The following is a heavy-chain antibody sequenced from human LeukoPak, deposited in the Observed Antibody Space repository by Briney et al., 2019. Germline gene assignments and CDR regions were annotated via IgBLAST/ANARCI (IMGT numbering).Heavy chain of an antibody. D-gene: IGHD1-1*01. CDR1: GGSFSGYY. CDR2: INHTGST. J-gene: IGHJ3*02. Sequence: ASETLSLTCAVYGGSFSGYYWSWIRQPPGKGLEWIGEINHTGSTNYNPSLKSRVTISVDTSKNQFSLKLSSVTAADTAVYYCARETGGVAFDIWGQGTMVTVSS. V-gene: IGHV4-34*01. CDR3: ARETGGVAFDI.